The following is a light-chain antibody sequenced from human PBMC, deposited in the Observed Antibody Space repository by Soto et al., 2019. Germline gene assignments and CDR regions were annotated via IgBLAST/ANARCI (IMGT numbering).Light chain of an antibody. CDR3: QQYGSSPQT. Sequence: EIVMTQSPATLSVSPGGRATLSCRASQSISSSYLAWYQQKPGQAPRLLIYGASSRATGIPDRFSGSGSGTDFTLTISRLEPEDFAVYYCQQYGSSPQTFGQGTKVDIK. CDR1: QSISSSY. J-gene: IGKJ1*01. V-gene: IGKV3-20*01. CDR2: GAS.